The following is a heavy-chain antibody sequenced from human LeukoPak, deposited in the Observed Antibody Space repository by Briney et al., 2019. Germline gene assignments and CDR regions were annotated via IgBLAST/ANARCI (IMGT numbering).Heavy chain of an antibody. Sequence: RGSLRLSCAASGFTFSSHGMNWVRQAPGKGREWVSDISSGGSSINYADSVKGRLTISRDNAKNSLYLQMNNLRAEDTAVYFCARGSGRISIFGVPYWGQGTLVTVSS. CDR3: ARGSGRISIFGVPY. D-gene: IGHD3-3*01. V-gene: IGHV3-48*01. CDR1: GFTFSSHG. J-gene: IGHJ4*02. CDR2: ISSGGSSI.